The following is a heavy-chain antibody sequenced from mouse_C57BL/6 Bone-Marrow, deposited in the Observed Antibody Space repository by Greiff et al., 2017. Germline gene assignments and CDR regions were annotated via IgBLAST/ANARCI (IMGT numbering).Heavy chain of an antibody. CDR3: ARRGWDSVAF. CDR1: GFNIKDYY. J-gene: IGHJ3*01. D-gene: IGHD4-1*01. Sequence: VQLQQSGAELVKPGASVKLSCTASGFNIKDYYMHWVKQRTEQGLEWIGRIDPEDRATKYAPTCQVKATRTADTSANTAYLQLSSLTSDDTAVYYCARRGWDSVAFWGQGTLVTVSA. CDR2: IDPEDRAT. V-gene: IGHV14-2*01.